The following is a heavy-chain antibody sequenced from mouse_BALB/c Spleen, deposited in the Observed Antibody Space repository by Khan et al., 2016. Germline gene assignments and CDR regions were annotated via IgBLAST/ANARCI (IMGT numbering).Heavy chain of an antibody. CDR3: AKQTRGGSSD. D-gene: IGHD1-1*01. J-gene: IGHJ2*01. CDR2: ITYSGSN. V-gene: IGHV3-2*02. CDR1: GYSITSDYA. Sequence: EVQLQESGPGLVKPSQSPSLTCTVTGYSITSDYAWNWIRQFPGNKLEWMGYITYSGSNSYNPSLKSRISITRDTSKNQFFLQLNSVTTEATATYYCAKQTRGGSSDWGQGTTLTVSS.